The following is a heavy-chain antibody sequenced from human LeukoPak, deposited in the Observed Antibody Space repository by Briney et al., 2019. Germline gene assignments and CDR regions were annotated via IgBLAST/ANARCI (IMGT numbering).Heavy chain of an antibody. CDR3: TTRARWSTKGYC. J-gene: IGHJ4*02. CDR2: IKSKTDGGTT. D-gene: IGHD4-23*01. V-gene: IGHV3-15*01. CDR1: GFTFSNAW. Sequence: KTGGSLRLSCAASGFTFSNAWMSWVRQAPGKGLEWVGRIKSKTDGGTTDYAAPVKGRFTISRDDSKNTLYLQMNSLKTEDTAVYYCTTRARWSTKGYCWGQGTLVTVSS.